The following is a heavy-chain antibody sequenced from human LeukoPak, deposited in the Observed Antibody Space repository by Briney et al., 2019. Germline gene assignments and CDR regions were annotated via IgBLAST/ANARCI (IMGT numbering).Heavy chain of an antibody. V-gene: IGHV4-59*08. J-gene: IGHJ4*02. D-gene: IGHD3-10*01. Sequence: SETLSLTCTVSGGSISSYYWSWIRQPPGKGLEWIGYIYYSGSTNYNPSLKSRVTISVKTSKNQFSLKLSSVTAADTAVYYCARLMEGTSPVDYWGQGTLVTVSS. CDR3: ARLMEGTSPVDY. CDR2: IYYSGST. CDR1: GGSISSYY.